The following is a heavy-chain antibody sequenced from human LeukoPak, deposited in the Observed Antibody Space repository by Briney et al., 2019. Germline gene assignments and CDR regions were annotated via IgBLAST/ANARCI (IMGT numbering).Heavy chain of an antibody. CDR3: AGLYSSSWLYYYYYMDV. Sequence: SETLSLTCTVSGGSISSYYWSWIRQPPGKGLEWIGYIYYSGSTNYNPSLKSRVTISVDTSKNQFSLKLSSVTAADTAVYYCAGLYSSSWLYYYYYMDVWGKGTPVTVSS. V-gene: IGHV4-59*01. CDR2: IYYSGST. CDR1: GGSISSYY. D-gene: IGHD6-13*01. J-gene: IGHJ6*03.